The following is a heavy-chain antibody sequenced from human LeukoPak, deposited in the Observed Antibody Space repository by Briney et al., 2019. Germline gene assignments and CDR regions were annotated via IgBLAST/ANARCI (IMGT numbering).Heavy chain of an antibody. CDR1: GGSISSGGYY. CDR2: IYYSGST. V-gene: IGHV4-31*03. CDR3: ASSYDSSGYYYYYYYMDV. J-gene: IGHJ6*03. D-gene: IGHD3-22*01. Sequence: SETLSLTCTVSGGSISSGGYYWSWIRQHPGKGLEWIGYIYYSGSTYYNPSRKSRVTISVDTSKNQFSLKLSSVTAADTAVYYCASSYDSSGYYYYYYYMDVWGKGTTVTVSS.